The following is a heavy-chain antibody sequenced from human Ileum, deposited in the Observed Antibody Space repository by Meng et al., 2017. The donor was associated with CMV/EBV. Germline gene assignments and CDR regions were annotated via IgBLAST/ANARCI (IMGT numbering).Heavy chain of an antibody. Sequence: EVQLVESGGXLVKPGGSXRLSCAASGFTFSSYSMNWVRQAPGKGLEWISYFSRSFDNIAYADSVKGRFTISRDNAKNSLYLQMNSLRAEDTAVYFCVRDDAWAFDYWGQGTLVTVSS. J-gene: IGHJ4*02. CDR3: VRDDAWAFDY. V-gene: IGHV3-21*03. CDR1: GFTFSSYS. CDR2: FSRSFDNI. D-gene: IGHD2-2*01.